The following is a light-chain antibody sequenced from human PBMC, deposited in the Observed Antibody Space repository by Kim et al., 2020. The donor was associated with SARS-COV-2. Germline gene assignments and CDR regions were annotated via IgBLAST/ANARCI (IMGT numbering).Light chain of an antibody. CDR1: SSDVGVYNY. Sequence: GQSFTSSCTGTSSDVGVYNYFSWYQQYRGKAPKLMIYAVTKRPSGVPDRFSGSKSGNTASLTVSGLQPEDEADYYCSSYGGSNNLAFGGGTQLTVL. CDR3: SSYGGSNNLA. V-gene: IGLV2-8*01. CDR2: AVT. J-gene: IGLJ2*01.